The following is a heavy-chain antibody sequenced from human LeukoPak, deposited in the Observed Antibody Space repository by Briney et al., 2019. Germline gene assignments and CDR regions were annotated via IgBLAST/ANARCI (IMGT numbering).Heavy chain of an antibody. J-gene: IGHJ4*02. CDR3: ARHRGSYFDY. Sequence: GGPLRLSCVAPGFIVSNNYMSWVRQAPGKGLEWVSVIYSSGPIFYADSVKGRFTISRDSSKNALYLQMNSLRADDTAVYYCARHRGSYFDYWGQGSLVTVSS. CDR2: IYSSGPI. V-gene: IGHV3-53*01. D-gene: IGHD3-10*01. CDR1: GFIVSNNY.